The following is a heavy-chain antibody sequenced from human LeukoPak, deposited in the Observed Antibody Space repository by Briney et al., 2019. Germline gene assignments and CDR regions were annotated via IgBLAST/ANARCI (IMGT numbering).Heavy chain of an antibody. CDR1: GGSISSSSYY. CDR3: ARWGAYDSSGYFIDAFDI. J-gene: IGHJ3*02. Sequence: SETLSLTRTVSGGSISSSSYYWGWIRQPPGKGLEWIGSIYYSGSTYYNPSLKSRVTISVDTSKNQFSLKLSSVTAADTAVYYCARWGAYDSSGYFIDAFDIWGQGTMVTVSS. D-gene: IGHD3-22*01. V-gene: IGHV4-39*01. CDR2: IYYSGST.